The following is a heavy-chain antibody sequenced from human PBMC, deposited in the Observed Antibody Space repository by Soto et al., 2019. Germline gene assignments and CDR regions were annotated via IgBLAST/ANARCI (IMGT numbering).Heavy chain of an antibody. Sequence: SETLSLSCAVSGGSISSGGYSWSWIRQPPGKGLEWIGYIYHSGSTYYNPSLKSRVTISVDRSKNQFSLKLSSVTAADTVVYYCASGLVTTLHYWGQGTLVSVSS. D-gene: IGHD2-21*02. CDR1: GGSISSGGYS. J-gene: IGHJ4*02. CDR2: IYHSGST. V-gene: IGHV4-30-2*01. CDR3: ASGLVTTLHY.